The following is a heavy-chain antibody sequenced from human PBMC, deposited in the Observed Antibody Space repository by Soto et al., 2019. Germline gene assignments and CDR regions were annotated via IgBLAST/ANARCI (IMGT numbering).Heavy chain of an antibody. CDR1: GGSFSGYY. CDR2: INHSGST. CDR3: AREVRMVRGTRYYYYYYMDV. V-gene: IGHV4-34*01. Sequence: PSETLSLTCAVYGGSFSGYYWSWIRQPPGKGLEWIGEINHSGSTNYNPSLKSRVTISVDTSKNQFSLKLSSVTAADTAVYYCAREVRMVRGTRYYYYYYMDVWGKGTTVTVSS. J-gene: IGHJ6*03. D-gene: IGHD3-10*01.